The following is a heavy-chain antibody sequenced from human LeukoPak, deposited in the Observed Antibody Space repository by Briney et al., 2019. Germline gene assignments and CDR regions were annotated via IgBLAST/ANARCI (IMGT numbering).Heavy chain of an antibody. CDR2: IDPSDSYT. V-gene: IGHV5-10-1*01. J-gene: IGHJ6*02. CDR3: ARHGYGSLSGMDV. Sequence: GESRKISCKGSGYSFSVYWISWVRQVPGKGLEWMGKIDPSDSYTNYSPSFQGHVTISADKSISTAYVQWSSLKASDTAMYYCARHGYGSLSGMDVWGQGTTVTVSS. CDR1: GYSFSVYW. D-gene: IGHD3-10*01.